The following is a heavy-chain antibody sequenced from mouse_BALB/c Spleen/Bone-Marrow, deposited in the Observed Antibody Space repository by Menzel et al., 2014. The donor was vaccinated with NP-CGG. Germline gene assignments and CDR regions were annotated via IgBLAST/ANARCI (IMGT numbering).Heavy chain of an antibody. CDR1: GYTITDYA. CDR2: ISTYSGNT. V-gene: IGHV1-67*01. J-gene: IGHJ3*01. CDR3: ASPIYYGNYEGFAY. D-gene: IGHD2-1*01. Sequence: QVQLQQSGPELVRPGVSVKISCKGSGYTITDYAMHWVKQSHAKSLEWIGVISTYSGNTNYNQKFKGKATMTVDKSSSTAYMELARLTSEDSAIYYCASPIYYGNYEGFAYWGQGTLVTVSA.